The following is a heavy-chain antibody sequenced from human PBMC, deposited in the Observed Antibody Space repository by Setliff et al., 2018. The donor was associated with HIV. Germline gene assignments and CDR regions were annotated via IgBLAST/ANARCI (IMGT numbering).Heavy chain of an antibody. CDR1: GGSFSAYY. V-gene: IGHV4-34*01. J-gene: IGHJ6*02. Sequence: SETLSLTCAVYGGSFSAYYWTWIRQSPGKGLEWIGEINHSGSTNSIPSLKSRVTISVDTSKNQFSLKLSSVTAADTAVYYCAREDYYYYGMDVWGQGTTVTVS. CDR3: AREDYYYYGMDV. CDR2: INHSGST.